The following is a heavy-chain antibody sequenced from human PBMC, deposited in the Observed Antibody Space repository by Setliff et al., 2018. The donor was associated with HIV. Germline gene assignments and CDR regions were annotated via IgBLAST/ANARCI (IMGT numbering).Heavy chain of an antibody. J-gene: IGHJ4*02. D-gene: IGHD6-19*01. Sequence: SETLSLTCTVSYGSVNTYSYYWTWIRQSAGKGLEWIGRIQGNGNTYYNPSLKSRVTMSVDTSKNQFSLNLNSVTAADTAVYYCARETIRSGHPSEAGFDFWGQGALVTVSS. V-gene: IGHV4-39*07. CDR1: YGSVNTYSYY. CDR2: IQGNGNT. CDR3: ARETIRSGHPSEAGFDF.